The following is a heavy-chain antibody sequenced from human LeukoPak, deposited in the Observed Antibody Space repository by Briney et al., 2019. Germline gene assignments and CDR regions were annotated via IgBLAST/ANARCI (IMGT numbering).Heavy chain of an antibody. CDR1: GYTFTSYG. V-gene: IGHV1-18*01. CDR2: ISAYNGNT. CDR3: ARENDYVWGSYRYNAFDI. Sequence: GSVKVSCKASGYTFTSYGISWVRQAPGQGLEWMGWISAYNGNTNYAQKLQGRVTMTTDTSTSTAYMELRSLRSDDTAVYYCARENDYVWGSYRYNAFDIWGQGTMVTVSS. J-gene: IGHJ3*02. D-gene: IGHD3-16*02.